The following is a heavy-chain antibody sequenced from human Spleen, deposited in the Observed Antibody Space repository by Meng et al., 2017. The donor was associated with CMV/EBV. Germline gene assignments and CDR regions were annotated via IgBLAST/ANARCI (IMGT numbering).Heavy chain of an antibody. D-gene: IGHD3-10*01. CDR1: TVSSNY. CDR2: IYSGGTT. CDR3: ARESAPSRLTLARGGLDY. J-gene: IGHJ4*02. V-gene: IGHV3-53*05. Sequence: TVSSNYMSWVRQAPGKGLEWVSVIYSGGTTYYADSVKGRFTISRDNSKNTLYLQMNSLRAEDTAVYYCARESAPSRLTLARGGLDYWGQGTLVTVSS.